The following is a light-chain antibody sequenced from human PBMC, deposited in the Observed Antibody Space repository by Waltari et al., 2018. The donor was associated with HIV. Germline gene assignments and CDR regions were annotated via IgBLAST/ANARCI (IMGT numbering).Light chain of an antibody. CDR1: SSDIGYYKF. Sequence: QSALTQPASVSGYPGQSITISCTGTSSDIGYYKFVSGYQQHPGKAPKLMIYDVSSRPSGVSDRISGSKSGNTASLTISGLQPEDEADYYCSSYTSGSTWVFGGGTKVTVL. J-gene: IGLJ3*02. CDR2: DVS. CDR3: SSYTSGSTWV. V-gene: IGLV2-14*03.